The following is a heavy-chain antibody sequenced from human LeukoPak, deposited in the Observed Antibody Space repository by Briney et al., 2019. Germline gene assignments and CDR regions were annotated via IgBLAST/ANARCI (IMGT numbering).Heavy chain of an antibody. CDR1: GFTLSNAC. V-gene: IGHV3-15*01. CDR3: TTDRGITVRPLFDS. Sequence: PGGSLRLSCAASGFTLSNACMGWVRQIPGKGLEWVGRIKSKTDGGTTDFAAPVKGRFSISRDDSKNTLNLQMNSLKTEDTGVYYCTTDRGITVRPLFDSWGQGTLVTVSS. D-gene: IGHD6-6*01. J-gene: IGHJ4*02. CDR2: IKSKTDGGTT.